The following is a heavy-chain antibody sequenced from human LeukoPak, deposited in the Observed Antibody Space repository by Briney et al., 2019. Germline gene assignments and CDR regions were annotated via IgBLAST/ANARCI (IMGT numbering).Heavy chain of an antibody. CDR1: GGSISSSSYY. J-gene: IGHJ5*02. CDR2: IYYSEST. V-gene: IGHV4-39*01. Sequence: SETLSLTXTVSGGSISSSSYYWGWIRQPPGKGLEWIGSIYYSESTHYNPSLKSRATISVDTSKNQFSLRLNSVTAADTAVYYCARQTIVVVEVGWFDPWGQGTLVTVSS. CDR3: ARQTIVVVEVGWFDP. D-gene: IGHD2-2*01.